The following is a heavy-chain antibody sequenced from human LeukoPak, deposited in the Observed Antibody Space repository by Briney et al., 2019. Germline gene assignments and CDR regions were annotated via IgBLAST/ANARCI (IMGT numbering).Heavy chain of an antibody. Sequence: THTLSLTCTLSGPSINSGGSCWSWIRQRPWKGLEWSVKIYRSGSTYYNPSLKSRLRISVDTSENQFSLELNSVTAADTAVYYCARDVEMTTIGHYFDYWGEGSLVTVSS. CDR3: ARDVEMTTIGHYFDY. D-gene: IGHD5-24*01. V-gene: IGHV4-31*03. CDR1: GPSINSGGSC. J-gene: IGHJ4*02. CDR2: IYRSGST.